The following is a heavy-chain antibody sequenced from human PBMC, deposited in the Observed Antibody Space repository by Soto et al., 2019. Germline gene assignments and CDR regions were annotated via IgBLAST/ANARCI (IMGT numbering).Heavy chain of an antibody. CDR3: AAELGFGKLSVV. Sequence: QVQVVQSGVEVRRPGSSVKVSCKASGDTFKNCVISWVRQAPGQGLEWMGGIIPLFGTTDFAQRFQGRLTITTDESTTTAYMELSRLRSEDTATYYCAAELGFGKLSVVWGHGTNLIVSS. V-gene: IGHV1-69*01. CDR1: GDTFKNCV. CDR2: IIPLFGTT. J-gene: IGHJ6*02. D-gene: IGHD3-10*01.